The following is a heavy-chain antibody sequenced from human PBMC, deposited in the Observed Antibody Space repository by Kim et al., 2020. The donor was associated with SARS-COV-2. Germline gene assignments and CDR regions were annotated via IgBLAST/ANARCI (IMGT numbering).Heavy chain of an antibody. J-gene: IGHJ5*02. CDR2: ISAYNGNT. CDR3: ARDTVVTLGVYSNWFDP. V-gene: IGHV1-18*04. CDR1: GYTFTSYG. D-gene: IGHD2-21*02. Sequence: ASVKVSCKASGYTFTSYGISWVRQAPGQGLEWMGWISAYNGNTNYAQKLQGRVTMTTDTSTSTAYMELRSLRSDDTAVYYCARDTVVTLGVYSNWFDPWGQGTLVTVSS.